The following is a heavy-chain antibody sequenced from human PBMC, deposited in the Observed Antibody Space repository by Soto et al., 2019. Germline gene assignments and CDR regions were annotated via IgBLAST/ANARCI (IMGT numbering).Heavy chain of an antibody. CDR3: AKKPGYSSSWYVPFDP. J-gene: IGHJ5*02. D-gene: IGHD6-13*01. Sequence: GGSLRLSCAASGFTFSSYAMSWVRQAPGKGLEWVSAISGDGGSTYYADSVKGRFTISRDNSKNTLYLQMDSLRAEDTAVYYCAKKPGYSSSWYVPFDPWGQGTLVTVSS. CDR1: GFTFSSYA. CDR2: ISGDGGST. V-gene: IGHV3-23*01.